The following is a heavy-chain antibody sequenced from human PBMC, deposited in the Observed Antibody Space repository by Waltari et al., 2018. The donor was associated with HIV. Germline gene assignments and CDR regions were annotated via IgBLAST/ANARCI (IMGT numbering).Heavy chain of an antibody. V-gene: IGHV3-7*01. CDR2: IKQDGSET. D-gene: IGHD3-16*02. Sequence: EVQLVESGGGLVHPGWSLRLSCAASVFPFCEYWLSWVRQAPGKGLEWVAYIKQDGSETYYVDSVRGRFTISRDNAKNSLYLQMNSLRAEDTAVYYCATDGVWGSYRYVGGYFDYWGQGTLVTVSS. CDR1: VFPFCEYW. J-gene: IGHJ4*02. CDR3: ATDGVWGSYRYVGGYFDY.